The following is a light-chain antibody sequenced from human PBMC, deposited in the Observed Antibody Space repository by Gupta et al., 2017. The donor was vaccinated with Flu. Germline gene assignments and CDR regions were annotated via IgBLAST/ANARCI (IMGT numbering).Light chain of an antibody. CDR3: QQYYYSPVT. V-gene: IGKV4-1*01. CDR1: QSVLYNSNNKNY. J-gene: IGKJ3*01. CDR2: WAS. Sequence: NCKSSQSVLYNSNNKNYLAWYQQKAGQPPKLLIYWASTRESGVPDRFSGSGSGKDFTLTISSLQAEDGAVYYCQQYYYSPVTFGPGTKVDIK.